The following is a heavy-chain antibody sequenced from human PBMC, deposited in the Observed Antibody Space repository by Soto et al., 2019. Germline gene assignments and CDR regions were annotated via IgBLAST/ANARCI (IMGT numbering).Heavy chain of an antibody. CDR3: ARGFPGSAVSGFDAFDI. V-gene: IGHV1-3*01. CDR2: INAGNGNT. CDR1: GYTFTSYA. Sequence: ASVKVSCKASGYTFTSYAMHWVRQAPGQRLEWMGWINAGNGNTKYSQKFQGRVTITRDTSASTAYMELSSLRSEDTAVYYCARGFPGSAVSGFDAFDIWGQGTMVTVSS. J-gene: IGHJ3*02. D-gene: IGHD6-19*01.